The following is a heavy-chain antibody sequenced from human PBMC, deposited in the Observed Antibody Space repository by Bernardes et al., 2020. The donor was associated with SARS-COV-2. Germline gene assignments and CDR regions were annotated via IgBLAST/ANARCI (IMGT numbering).Heavy chain of an antibody. CDR1: GFTFSNFA. V-gene: IGHV3-23*01. CDR3: GRDRVMGFGGVATDV. D-gene: IGHD3-3*01. J-gene: IGHJ6*02. Sequence: GGSLRLSRSVSGFTFSNFAMSWVRQAPGKGLEWVAAISGSGGTTYYADSVKGRFIISRESSRNTLYLKMNSLRGEDTAVYYCGRDRVMGFGGVATDVWGQGTTVTVSS. CDR2: ISGSGGTT.